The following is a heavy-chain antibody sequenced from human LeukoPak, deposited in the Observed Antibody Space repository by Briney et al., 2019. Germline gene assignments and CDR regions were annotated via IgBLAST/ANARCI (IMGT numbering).Heavy chain of an antibody. J-gene: IGHJ4*02. V-gene: IGHV4-38-2*02. CDR3: ARLMYSSGWIDS. CDR1: GYSISSSYY. D-gene: IGHD6-19*01. Sequence: SETLSLTCTVSGYSISSSYYWGWIRPPPGKGLEWIGSIYHSGSTYYNPSLKSRVTISVDTSKDQFSLKLSSVTAADTAVYYCARLMYSSGWIDSWGQGTLVTVSS. CDR2: IYHSGST.